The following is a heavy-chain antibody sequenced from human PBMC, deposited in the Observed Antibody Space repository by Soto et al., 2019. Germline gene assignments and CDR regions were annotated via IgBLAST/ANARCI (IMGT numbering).Heavy chain of an antibody. CDR2: ISSNSTAF. D-gene: IGHD2-2*01. CDR1: GFLFSHYY. J-gene: IGHJ5*02. Sequence: NLLESGGGLVKPGGSLRLSCEGSGFLFSHYYMSWIRQGPEKRLELVAYISSNSTAFYYADSVKGRFTVSKDDAKKSVFLQMTSVTSDDTANYYCATGDWSRTNNFATGGQGTQVIVSA. V-gene: IGHV3-11*01. CDR3: ATGDWSRTNNFAT.